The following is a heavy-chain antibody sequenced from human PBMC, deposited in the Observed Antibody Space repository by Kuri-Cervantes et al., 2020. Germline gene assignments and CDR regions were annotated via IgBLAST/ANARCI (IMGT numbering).Heavy chain of an antibody. V-gene: IGHV4-38-2*02. D-gene: IGHD5-12*01. CDR2: IYHSGNT. CDR3: ARDPYHSGYDYPVDN. Sequence: GSLRLSCTVSGYSISSGYYWGWIRQSPGKGLEWIGSIYHSGNTNYNPSLKSRVTISVDTSKNQFSLNLSSVTAADTAVYYCARDPYHSGYDYPVDNWGQGTLVTVSS. J-gene: IGHJ4*02. CDR1: GYSISSGYY.